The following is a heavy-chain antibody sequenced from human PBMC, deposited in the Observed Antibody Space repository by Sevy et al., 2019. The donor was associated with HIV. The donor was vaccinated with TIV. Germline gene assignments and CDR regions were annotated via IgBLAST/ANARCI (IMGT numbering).Heavy chain of an antibody. V-gene: IGHV1-69*13. D-gene: IGHD6-19*01. CDR1: GGTFSSYA. J-gene: IGHJ4*02. CDR2: IIPIFGTA. CDR3: AREVPGYSSGLPDY. Sequence: SVKVSCKASGGTFSSYAISWVRQAPGQGLEWMGGIIPIFGTANYAQKFQGRVTITADESTSTAYMELSSLGSEDTAVYYCAREVPGYSSGLPDYWGQGTLVTVSS.